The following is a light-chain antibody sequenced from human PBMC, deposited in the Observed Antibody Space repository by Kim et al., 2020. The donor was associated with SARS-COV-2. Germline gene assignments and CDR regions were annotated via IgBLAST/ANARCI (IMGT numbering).Light chain of an antibody. Sequence: DIQMTQSPSSLSASVGDRVTITCRASESISSLLAWYQQKPGKAPELLVYAASTLKSGVPSRLSGRGSGAEFSLTIRNLRPGDFATYYCQQYFSPPPRTFGQGTKVDIK. CDR2: AAS. V-gene: IGKV1-5*01. CDR1: ESISSL. J-gene: IGKJ1*01. CDR3: QQYFSPPPRT.